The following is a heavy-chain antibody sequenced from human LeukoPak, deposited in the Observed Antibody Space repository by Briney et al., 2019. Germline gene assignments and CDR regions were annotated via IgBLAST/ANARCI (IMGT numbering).Heavy chain of an antibody. V-gene: IGHV4-4*07. CDR2: ICTSGTT. CDR1: GGFTSSYY. D-gene: IGHD2-2*01. Sequence: SETLSLPCTVSGGFTSSYYWSWIPQPPGKGLEWIGRICTSGTTNYNPSLKSRVTMSLDTSRNQFSLKLSSVTAADTAVYYCARGVAPAAIGWFDPWGQGTLVTVSS. CDR3: ARGVAPAAIGWFDP. J-gene: IGHJ5*02.